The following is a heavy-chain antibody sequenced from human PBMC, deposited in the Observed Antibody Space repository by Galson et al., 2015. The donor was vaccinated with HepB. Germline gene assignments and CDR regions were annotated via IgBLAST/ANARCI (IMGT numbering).Heavy chain of an antibody. J-gene: IGHJ6*02. V-gene: IGHV3-15*01. CDR1: GFTFSNAR. Sequence: SLRLSCAASGFTFSNARVSWVRQAPGKGLEWVGRIKSKTDGGTTDYAAPVKGRFTISRDDSKNTLYLQMNSLKTEDTAVYYCTTPSSRDYYYGSGSEDMDVWGQGTTVTVSS. D-gene: IGHD3-10*01. CDR2: IKSKTDGGTT. CDR3: TTPSSRDYYYGSGSEDMDV.